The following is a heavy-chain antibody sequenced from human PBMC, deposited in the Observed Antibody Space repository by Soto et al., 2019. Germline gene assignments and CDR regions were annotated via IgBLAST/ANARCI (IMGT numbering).Heavy chain of an antibody. D-gene: IGHD1-26*01. CDR1: GGTFSSHG. V-gene: IGHV1-69*06. J-gene: IGHJ4*02. CDR3: ASERSAQYFDF. CDR2: IIPTFGTP. Sequence: QVQLVQSGTVVQRRGSSVKVSCQASGGTFSSHGMAWVRQAPGQGLEWMGGIIPTFGTPTYAPKFQGRVTITADKSTNTAYMELSSLSSDDTGVYYCASERSAQYFDFWGQGTLITGSS.